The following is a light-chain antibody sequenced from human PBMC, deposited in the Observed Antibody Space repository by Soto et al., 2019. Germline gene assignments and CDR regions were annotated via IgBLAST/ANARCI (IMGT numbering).Light chain of an antibody. V-gene: IGLV1-47*02. Sequence: QSVLTQPPSASGTAGQVVTISCSGGDSNIGSNSVYWYQHLPRMAPKLLIYYNNQRPSGVPDRFSGSRSGTSASLAIVGLRSEDEAVYYCVAWDASLSACVFGNGTKVTVL. CDR2: YNN. J-gene: IGLJ1*01. CDR1: DSNIGSNS. CDR3: VAWDASLSACV.